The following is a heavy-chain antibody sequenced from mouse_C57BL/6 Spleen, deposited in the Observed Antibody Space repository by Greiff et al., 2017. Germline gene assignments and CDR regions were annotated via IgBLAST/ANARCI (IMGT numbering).Heavy chain of an antibody. CDR2: ILPGSGST. CDR3: ERSGYDYDGYYYAKGD. Sequence: VQLQQSGAELMKPGASVKLSCKATGYTFTGYWIEWVKQRPGHGLEWIGEILPGSGSTNYNEKFKGKATFTADTSSNTAYMQLSSLTTEDSAIYYGERSGYDYDGYYYAKGDWGQGTSVTVSS. J-gene: IGHJ4*01. V-gene: IGHV1-9*01. CDR1: GYTFTGYW. D-gene: IGHD2-4*01.